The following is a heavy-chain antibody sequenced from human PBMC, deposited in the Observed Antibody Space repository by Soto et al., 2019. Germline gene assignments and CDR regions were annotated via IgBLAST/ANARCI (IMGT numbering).Heavy chain of an antibody. CDR3: ARASALAYCGGDCYWDSVPHHKYYYGMDV. CDR1: GGSISSGGYS. V-gene: IGHV4-30-2*01. CDR2: IYHSGST. Sequence: PSETLSLTCAVSGGSISSGGYSWSWIRQPPGKGLEWIGYIYHSGSTYYNPSLKSRVTISVDRSKNQFSLKLSSVTAADTAVYYCARASALAYCGGDCYWDSVPHHKYYYGMDVWGQGTTVTVSS. J-gene: IGHJ6*02. D-gene: IGHD2-21*02.